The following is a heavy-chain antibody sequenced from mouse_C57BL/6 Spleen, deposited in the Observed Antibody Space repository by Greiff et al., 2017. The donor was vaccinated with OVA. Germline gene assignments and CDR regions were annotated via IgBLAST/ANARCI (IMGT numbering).Heavy chain of an antibody. V-gene: IGHV5-6*01. CDR1: GFTFSSYG. CDR3: ARHADYGNYVAMDY. D-gene: IGHD2-1*01. CDR2: ISSGGSYT. Sequence: EVKLVESGGDLVKPGGSLKLSCAASGFTFSSYGMSWVRQTPDKRLEWVATISSGGSYTYYPDSVKGRFTISRDNAKNTLYLQMSSLKSEDTAMYYCARHADYGNYVAMDYWGQGTSVTVSS. J-gene: IGHJ4*01.